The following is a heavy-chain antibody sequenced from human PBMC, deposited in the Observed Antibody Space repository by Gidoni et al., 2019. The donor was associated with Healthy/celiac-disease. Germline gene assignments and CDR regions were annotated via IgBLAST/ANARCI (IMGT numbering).Heavy chain of an antibody. CDR2: IKSKTDGGTT. D-gene: IGHD3-22*01. J-gene: IGHJ3*02. CDR3: TKYGYYSGAFDI. Sequence: EVQLVESGGGLVKPGGSLRLSCAASGFTFSNAWMNWVRQAPGKGLEWDGRIKSKTDGGTTDYAAPVKGRFTISRDDSKNTLYLQMNSLKTEDTAVYYCTKYGYYSGAFDIWGQGTMVTVSS. V-gene: IGHV3-15*07. CDR1: GFTFSNAW.